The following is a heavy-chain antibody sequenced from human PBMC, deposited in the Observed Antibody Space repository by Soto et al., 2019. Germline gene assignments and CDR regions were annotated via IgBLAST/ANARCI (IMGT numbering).Heavy chain of an antibody. J-gene: IGHJ4*01. CDR3: ARDYYASGTYPRFDS. D-gene: IGHD3-10*01. Sequence: PGGSLRLSCAASGFTVSSNDVAWVRQAPGKGLECVSITHSGGSTLYTDSVKGRFTTSRDNFKNTLYLQMKSLRAEDTAVYYCARDYYASGTYPRFDSWGRGTLVTVSS. V-gene: IGHV3-53*01. CDR1: GFTVSSND. CDR2: THSGGST.